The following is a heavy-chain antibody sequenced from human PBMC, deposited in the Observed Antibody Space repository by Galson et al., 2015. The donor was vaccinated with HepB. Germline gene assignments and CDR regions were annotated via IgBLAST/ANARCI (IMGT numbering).Heavy chain of an antibody. CDR3: ARGPAPGAVAGTS. V-gene: IGHV3-30*04. CDR1: GFTFSSYA. J-gene: IGHJ4*02. CDR2: ISYDGSNK. Sequence: SLRLSCAASGFTFSSYAMHWVRQAPGKGLKWVAVISYDGSNKYYADSVKGRFTISRDNSKNTLYLQMNSLRAEDTAVYYCARGPAPGAVAGTSWGQGTLVTVSS. D-gene: IGHD6-19*01.